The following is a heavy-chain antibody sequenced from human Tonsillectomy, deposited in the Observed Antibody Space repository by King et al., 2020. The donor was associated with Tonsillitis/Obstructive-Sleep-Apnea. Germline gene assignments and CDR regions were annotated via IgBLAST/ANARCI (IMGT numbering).Heavy chain of an antibody. CDR2: ISYDGSNK. CDR3: ARDRVITMVQGVTLPPGY. V-gene: IGHV3-30*01. D-gene: IGHD3-10*01. J-gene: IGHJ4*02. CDR1: GFTFSSYS. Sequence: QLVQSGGGVVQPGSSLRLSWAASGFTFSSYSMHWVRQSPGKGLEWVTVISYDGSNKYYADSVKGRFTISRDNSKNTLYLQKNSLRAEDTAVYYCARDRVITMVQGVTLPPGYWGQGTLVTVSS.